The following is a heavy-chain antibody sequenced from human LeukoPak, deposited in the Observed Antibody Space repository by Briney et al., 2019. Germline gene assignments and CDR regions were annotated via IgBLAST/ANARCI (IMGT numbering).Heavy chain of an antibody. J-gene: IGHJ4*02. CDR1: GFTFSNSA. CDR2: IDYDSSHI. D-gene: IGHD3-9*01. Sequence: PGGSLRLSCAASGFTFSNSAMNWVRQVPGKELEWVSSIDYDSSHIYYAASVRGRFTISRDNARNSVYLQMNSLRVEDTAVYYCARDPLRYLRVGHYDYWGQGTLVAVSS. CDR3: ARDPLRYLRVGHYDY. V-gene: IGHV3-21*01.